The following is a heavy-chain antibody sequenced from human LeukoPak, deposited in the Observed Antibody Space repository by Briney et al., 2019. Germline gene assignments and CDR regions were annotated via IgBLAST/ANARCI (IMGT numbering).Heavy chain of an antibody. CDR2: INHSGST. Sequence: SETLSLTCAVYGGSFSGYYWSWIRQPPGKGLEWIGEINHSGSTNYNPSLKSRVTISVDTSKNQFSLKLISVTAADTAVYYCARGTSRGWLQIEGYDYWGQGTLVTVSS. V-gene: IGHV4-34*01. CDR3: ARGTSRGWLQIEGYDY. CDR1: GGSFSGYY. D-gene: IGHD5-24*01. J-gene: IGHJ4*02.